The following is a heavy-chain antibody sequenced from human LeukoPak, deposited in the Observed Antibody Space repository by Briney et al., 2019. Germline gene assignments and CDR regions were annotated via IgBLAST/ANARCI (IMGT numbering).Heavy chain of an antibody. CDR1: GYTFTGYY. CDR3: ARGATRYCSGGSCYFPY. D-gene: IGHD2-15*01. Sequence: ASVKVSCKASGYTFTGYYMHWVRQAPGQGLEWMGWINPNSGGTNYAQKFQGRVTMTRDTSISTAYMELSRLRSDDTAVYYCARGATRYCSGGSCYFPYWGQGTLVTVSS. V-gene: IGHV1-2*02. CDR2: INPNSGGT. J-gene: IGHJ4*02.